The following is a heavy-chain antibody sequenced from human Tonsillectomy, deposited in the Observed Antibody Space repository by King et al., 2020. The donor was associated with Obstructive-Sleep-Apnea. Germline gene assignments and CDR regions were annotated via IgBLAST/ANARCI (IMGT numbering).Heavy chain of an antibody. D-gene: IGHD6-13*01. Sequence: VQLQESGPGLVKPSETLSLTCTVSGGSISSYYWSWIRQPPGKGLEWIGYIYYSGSTNYNPSLQRRVTISVDTSKNQFSLQLSPVTAADTAVYYCARDGNSSSWYGYYGMDVWGQGTTVTVSS. CDR3: ARDGNSSSWYGYYGMDV. J-gene: IGHJ6*02. V-gene: IGHV4-59*01. CDR1: GGSISSYY. CDR2: IYYSGST.